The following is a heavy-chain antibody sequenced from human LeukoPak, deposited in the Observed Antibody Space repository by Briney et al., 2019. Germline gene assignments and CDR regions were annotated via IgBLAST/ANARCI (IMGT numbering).Heavy chain of an antibody. V-gene: IGHV4-39*07. CDR3: ARGALVGATTYFDY. J-gene: IGHJ4*02. D-gene: IGHD1-26*01. Sequence: PSETLSLTCTVSGGSISSSSYYWGWIRQPPGKGLEWIGSIYYSGSTYYNPSLKSRVTISVDTSKNQFSLKLSSVTAADTAVYYCARGALVGATTYFDYRGQGTLVTVSS. CDR2: IYYSGST. CDR1: GGSISSSSYY.